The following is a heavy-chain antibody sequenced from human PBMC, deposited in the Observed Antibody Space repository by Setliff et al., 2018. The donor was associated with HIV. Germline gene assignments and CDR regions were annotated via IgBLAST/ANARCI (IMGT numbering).Heavy chain of an antibody. CDR3: ASRVYYYDSSGYLREEGFDP. J-gene: IGHJ5*02. D-gene: IGHD3-22*01. CDR2: IYYSGST. V-gene: IGHV4-39*01. CDR1: GGSISNSRYY. Sequence: SETLSLTCTVSGGSISNSRYYWSWIRQPPGKGLEWIGSIYYSGSTYYNQSLKSRVTISVDTSKNQFSLKLSSVTAADAAVYYCASRVYYYDSSGYLREEGFDPWGQGTLVTVSS.